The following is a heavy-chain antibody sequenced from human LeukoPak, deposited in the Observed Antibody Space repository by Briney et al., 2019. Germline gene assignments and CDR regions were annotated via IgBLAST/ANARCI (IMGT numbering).Heavy chain of an antibody. D-gene: IGHD3-16*01. Sequence: SGGSLRLSCAASGFTFSTYSMHWVRQAPGKGLEWVSSIRSGSTYINYADSVKGRFTISRDSFKNTLYLQMNNLRVEDTAVYYCAKDRGTISESLWYFHLWGRGAPVTLSA. CDR1: GFTFSTYS. J-gene: IGHJ2*01. V-gene: IGHV3-21*01. CDR2: IRSGSTYI. CDR3: AKDRGTISESLWYFHL.